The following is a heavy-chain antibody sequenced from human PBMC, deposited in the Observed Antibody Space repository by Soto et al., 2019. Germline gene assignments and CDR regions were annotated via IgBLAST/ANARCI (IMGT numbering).Heavy chain of an antibody. J-gene: IGHJ4*02. D-gene: IGHD4-17*01. V-gene: IGHV4-39*01. CDR1: GGSISSSSYY. Sequence: SETLSLTCTVYGGSISSSSYYWGWIRQPPGKGLEWIGSIYYSGSTYYNPSLKSRVTISVDTSKNQFSLKLSSVTAADTAVYYCARREGNYGGNSGPFDGYWGQGTLVTVSS. CDR2: IYYSGST. CDR3: ARREGNYGGNSGPFDGY.